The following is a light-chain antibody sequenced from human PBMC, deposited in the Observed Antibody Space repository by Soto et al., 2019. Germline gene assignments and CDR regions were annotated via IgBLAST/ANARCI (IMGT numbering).Light chain of an antibody. J-gene: IGKJ1*01. Sequence: VMTKPQTTLSLSPGEKATLSCRVSQTGSSSYIAWYQHKSGQAPRLLIYGVYTRASGIPDRFSGSGSGTEFTLTITRLEPEDSAVYVCQDYGYSQWTLGQGTMV. V-gene: IGKV3-20*01. CDR2: GVY. CDR1: QTGSSSY. CDR3: QDYGYSQWT.